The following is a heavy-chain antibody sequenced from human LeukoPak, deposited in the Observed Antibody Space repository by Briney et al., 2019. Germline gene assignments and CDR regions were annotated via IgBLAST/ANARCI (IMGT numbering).Heavy chain of an antibody. CDR1: GGSISSYY. J-gene: IGHJ3*02. CDR2: TYHSGST. CDR3: ARALVGATRAFDI. D-gene: IGHD1-26*01. Sequence: TSETLSLTCTVSGGSISSYYWSWIRQPPGKGLEWIGYTYHSGSTNYNPSLKSRVTISIDTSKNQFSLKLTSVTAADTAVYYCARALVGATRAFDIWGQGTMVTVSS. V-gene: IGHV4-59*01.